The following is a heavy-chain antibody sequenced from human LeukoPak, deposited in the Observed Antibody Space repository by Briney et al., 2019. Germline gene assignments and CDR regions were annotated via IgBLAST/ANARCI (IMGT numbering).Heavy chain of an antibody. V-gene: IGHV1-2*02. D-gene: IGHD3-16*02. CDR2: INPNSGGT. J-gene: IGHJ4*02. CDR3: ARDSLSGIMITFGGVIAASPLDY. CDR1: VSTFTGYY. Sequence: GASVKVSCKASVSTFTGYYMHWVRQSPGQGLEWMGWINPNSGGTNYAQKCPGRVTMTRDTSISTAYMELSRLRSDDTAVYYCARDSLSGIMITFGGVIAASPLDYWGQGTLVTVSS.